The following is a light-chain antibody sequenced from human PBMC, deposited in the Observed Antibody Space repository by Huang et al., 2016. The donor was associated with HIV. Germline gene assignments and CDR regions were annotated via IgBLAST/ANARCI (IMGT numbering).Light chain of an antibody. CDR3: QQYYNTPYT. Sequence: DIQMTQSPSSLSASVGDRVTITCRASQGISNSVAWYQQKPGKAPKLLLFGASRLESGVPSRLSGSGSGTDYTLSISSLQPEDFATYYCQQYYNTPYTFGQGTKLEIK. V-gene: IGKV1-NL1*01. CDR1: QGISNS. CDR2: GAS. J-gene: IGKJ2*01.